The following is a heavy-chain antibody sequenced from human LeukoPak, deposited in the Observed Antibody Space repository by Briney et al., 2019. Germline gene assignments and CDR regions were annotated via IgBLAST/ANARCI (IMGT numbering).Heavy chain of an antibody. J-gene: IGHJ5*02. CDR1: GDSVSSNSAA. CDR3: ARDEDGYNYGFDP. V-gene: IGHV6-1*01. Sequence: SQPLSLTCAISGDSVSSNSAAWNWIRHSPSRGLEWLGRTYYRSKWYNDYAVSVKSRITINPDTSKNQFSLQLNSVTPEDTAVYYCARDEDGYNYGFDPWGQGTLVTVSS. D-gene: IGHD5-24*01. CDR2: TYYRSKWYN.